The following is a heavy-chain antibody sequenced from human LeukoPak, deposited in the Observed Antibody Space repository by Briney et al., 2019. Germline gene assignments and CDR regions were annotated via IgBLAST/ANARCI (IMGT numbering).Heavy chain of an antibody. D-gene: IGHD6-19*01. Sequence: SETLSLTCSVSGASVTDYYWSWIRQTPGKGLEWLGHIYYSVTTHYNPSLKSRLTISVETSKNQFSLKLSSVTAADTAVYYSASRGRAGSDMLALDYWGQGTLITVSS. V-gene: IGHV4-59*02. CDR3: ASRGRAGSDMLALDY. CDR2: IYYSVTT. J-gene: IGHJ4*02. CDR1: GASVTDYY.